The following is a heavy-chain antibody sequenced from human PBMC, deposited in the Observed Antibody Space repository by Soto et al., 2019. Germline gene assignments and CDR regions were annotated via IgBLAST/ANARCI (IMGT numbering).Heavy chain of an antibody. D-gene: IGHD2-15*01. J-gene: IGHJ4*02. CDR2: LYSGGDT. CDR3: ASLQDGQYHFDY. CDR1: GFTVSTNY. Sequence: EVQLVESGGGLVQPGGSLRLSCAASGFTVSTNYMSWVRQAPGKGLEWVSVLYSGGDTYYAESVQGRFTISRDSSKNTLFLQMNSLRTEDTAVYYCASLQDGQYHFDYWGQGTLVTVSS. V-gene: IGHV3-66*01.